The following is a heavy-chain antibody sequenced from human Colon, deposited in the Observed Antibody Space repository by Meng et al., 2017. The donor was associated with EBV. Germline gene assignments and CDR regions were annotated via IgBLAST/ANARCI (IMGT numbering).Heavy chain of an antibody. CDR2: INSNWNT. CDR1: GDSVSDTNHF. Sequence: QLQLREPGPGLVKPSETLSLTCIVSGDSVSDTNHFWGWVRQAPGKGLEWVGSINSNWNTYSNPSLTSRVTMSLDTSKNQFSLKLSSVTAADTAVYYCVRVRGDFDYWGQGTLVTVSS. J-gene: IGHJ4*02. V-gene: IGHV4-39*07. CDR3: VRVRGDFDY. D-gene: IGHD3-16*01.